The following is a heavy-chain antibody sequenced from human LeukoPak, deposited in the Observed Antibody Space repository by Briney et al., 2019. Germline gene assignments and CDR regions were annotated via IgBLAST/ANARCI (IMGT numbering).Heavy chain of an antibody. CDR3: ARHKYVLRYFDWLSTYYFDY. CDR1: GGSFSGYY. J-gene: IGHJ4*02. V-gene: IGHV4-34*01. D-gene: IGHD3-9*01. Sequence: KPSETLSLTCAVYGGSFSGYYWSWIRQPPGKGLELIGEINHSGSTNYNPSLKSRGTISVDTSKTQFSLKLSSVTAADTAVYYCARHKYVLRYFDWLSTYYFDYWGQGTLVTVSS. CDR2: INHSGST.